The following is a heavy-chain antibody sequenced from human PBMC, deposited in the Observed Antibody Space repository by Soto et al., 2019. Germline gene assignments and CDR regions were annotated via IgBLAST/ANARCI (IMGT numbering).Heavy chain of an antibody. CDR1: GFTFSSYS. J-gene: IGHJ5*02. V-gene: IGHV3-48*02. Sequence: GGSLRLSCGASGFTFSSYSMNWVRQAPGKGLEWVSYITSKSSTIKYADSVQGRFTVSRDNAKNSLYLQLNSLRDDDTAVYFCAKETERCSETSCSLSPCDSWGQGPLV. CDR3: AKETERCSETSCSLSPCDS. CDR2: ITSKSSTI. D-gene: IGHD2-2*01.